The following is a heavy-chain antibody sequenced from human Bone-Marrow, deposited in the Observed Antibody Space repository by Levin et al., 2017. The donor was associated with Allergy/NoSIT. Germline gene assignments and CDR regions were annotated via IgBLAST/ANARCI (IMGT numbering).Heavy chain of an antibody. CDR2: IYYSGST. Sequence: SETLSLTCTVSGDSISTSRYYSGWIRPPPGKGLEWIGSIYYSGSTYYNPSLKSRVTISVDTSKNQFSLKLSSVTAADTAVYYCARGALIAVAGTPFWFDPWGQGTLVTVSS. CDR3: ARGALIAVAGTPFWFDP. V-gene: IGHV4-39*01. J-gene: IGHJ5*02. CDR1: GDSISTSRYY. D-gene: IGHD6-19*01.